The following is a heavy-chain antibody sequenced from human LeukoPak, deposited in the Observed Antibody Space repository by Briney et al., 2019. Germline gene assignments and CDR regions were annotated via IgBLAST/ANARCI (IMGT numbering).Heavy chain of an antibody. CDR3: ARDRQLLTYGMDV. V-gene: IGHV4-31*03. CDR2: IYYSGST. CDR1: GGSISSGGYY. Sequence: SETLSLTCTVSGGSISSGGYYWSWIRQHPGKGLEWIGYIYYSGSTYYNPSLKSRVTISVDTSKNQFSLKLSSVTAADTAVYYCARDRQLLTYGMDVWGQGTTVIVSS. D-gene: IGHD2-2*01. J-gene: IGHJ6*02.